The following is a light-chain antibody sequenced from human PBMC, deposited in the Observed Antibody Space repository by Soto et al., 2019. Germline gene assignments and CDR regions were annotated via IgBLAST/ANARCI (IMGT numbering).Light chain of an antibody. CDR1: SSDVGRYNY. J-gene: IGLJ2*01. V-gene: IGLV2-14*03. Sequence: QSALTRPASVSGSPGQSITISCTGTSSDVGRYNYVSWYQQYPGKAPKLMIYDVNNRPSGVSNRFSGSKSGNTASLTISGLQAEDEADYYCCSYTTSNTLVFGGGTKLTVL. CDR3: CSYTTSNTLV. CDR2: DVN.